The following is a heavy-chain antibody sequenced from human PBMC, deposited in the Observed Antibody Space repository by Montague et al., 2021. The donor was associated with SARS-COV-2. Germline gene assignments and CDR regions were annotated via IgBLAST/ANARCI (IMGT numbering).Heavy chain of an antibody. CDR3: ARDRSSDYYDSSGYFDY. D-gene: IGHD3-22*01. CDR1: GFTFRNYA. V-gene: IGHV3-21*01. CDR2: ISSSSSYI. J-gene: IGHJ4*02. Sequence: SLRLSCAASGFTFRNYAMSWVRQAPGKGLEWVSSISSSSSYIYYADSVKGRFTISRDNAKNSLYLQMNSLRAEDTAVYYCARDRSSDYYDSSGYFDYWGQGTLVTVSS.